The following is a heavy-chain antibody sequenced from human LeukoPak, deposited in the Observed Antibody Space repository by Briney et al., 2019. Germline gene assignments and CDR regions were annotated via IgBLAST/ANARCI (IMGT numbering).Heavy chain of an antibody. V-gene: IGHV3-30*04. J-gene: IGHJ4*02. CDR3: ARGRILPAAKIDY. D-gene: IGHD2-2*01. CDR1: GFTFRRYA. Sequence: GRPLRLSCAASGFTFRRYAMHWVRQAPGKGLEWVGIISYDGTNKYYADSVKGRFNISRDNSNNSLYLQMNSLGAEDTAVYYCARGRILPAAKIDYWGQGTLVSVSS. CDR2: ISYDGTNK.